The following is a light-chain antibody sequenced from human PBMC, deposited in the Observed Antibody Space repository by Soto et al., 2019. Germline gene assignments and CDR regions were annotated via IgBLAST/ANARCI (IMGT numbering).Light chain of an antibody. V-gene: IGLV1-44*01. J-gene: IGLJ3*02. CDR3: AAWDDSLYGGV. Sequence: QSVLTQPPSASGTPGQRVTISCSGSSSNIGSNTVNWYQQFPGTAPKLLIYSNNQRPSGVPDRFSGSKSGTSASLAISGLQSEDEADYYCAAWDDSLYGGVFGGGTKLTVL. CDR1: SSNIGSNT. CDR2: SNN.